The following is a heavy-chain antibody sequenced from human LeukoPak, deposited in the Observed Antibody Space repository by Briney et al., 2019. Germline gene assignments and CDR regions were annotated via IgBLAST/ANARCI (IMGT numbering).Heavy chain of an antibody. CDR3: ARANPLYCSSTTCLFDY. V-gene: IGHV1-2*02. D-gene: IGHD2-2*01. CDR2: INPNSGDT. CDR1: GYTFTGYY. J-gene: IGHJ4*02. Sequence: ASVKVSCKASGYTFTGYYMHWVRQAPGQGLEWMGWINPNSGDTNYAQKFQGRVTTTRDTSISTAHMELSRLRSDDTAVYYCARANPLYCSSTTCLFDYWGQGTLVTVSS.